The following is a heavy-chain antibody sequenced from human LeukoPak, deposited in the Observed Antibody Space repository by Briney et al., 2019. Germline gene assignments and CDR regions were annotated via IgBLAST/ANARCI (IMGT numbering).Heavy chain of an antibody. V-gene: IGHV3-7*01. CDR2: IKQEGSEK. Sequence: LGGSLRLSCAASGFTFSSYGLSWVRKAPGRGLDGVATIKQEGSEKYYVDSVKGRFTISRDNAKNSLYLQMNSLRAEDTAVYYCARGPLAAAATTWFDPWGQGTLVTVSS. J-gene: IGHJ5*02. CDR1: GFTFSSYG. CDR3: ARGPLAAAATTWFDP. D-gene: IGHD6-13*01.